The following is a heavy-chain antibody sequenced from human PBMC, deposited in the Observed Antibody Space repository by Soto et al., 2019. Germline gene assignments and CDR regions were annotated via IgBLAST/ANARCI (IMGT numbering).Heavy chain of an antibody. D-gene: IGHD3-22*01. Sequence: TWTVSGGAMSIRIDYRAWIRQPPGKGLEWIATIYYNGNTYYNPSLKSRATISVDASENRFSLKLRSVTAADTAVYYCARGFGGYSWFDPWGQGTLVTVSS. CDR2: IYYNGNT. CDR1: GGAMSIRIDY. V-gene: IGHV4-39*02. CDR3: ARGFGGYSWFDP. J-gene: IGHJ5*02.